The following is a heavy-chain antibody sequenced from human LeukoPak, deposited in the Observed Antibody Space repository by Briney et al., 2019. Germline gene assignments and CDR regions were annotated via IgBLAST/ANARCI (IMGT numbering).Heavy chain of an antibody. D-gene: IGHD3-10*01. CDR2: INPNSGGT. CDR3: ARDRVTMVRGVIIQYYYYGMDV. CDR1: GYTFTGYY. J-gene: IGHJ6*02. Sequence: ASVKVSCKASGYTFTGYYMHWVRQAPGQGLEWMAWINPNSGGTNYAQKFQGRVTMTRDTSISTAYMELSRLRSDDTAVYYCARDRVTMVRGVIIQYYYYGMDVWGQGTTVTVSS. V-gene: IGHV1-2*02.